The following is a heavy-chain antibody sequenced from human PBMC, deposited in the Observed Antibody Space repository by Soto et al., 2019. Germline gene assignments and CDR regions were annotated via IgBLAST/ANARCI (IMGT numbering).Heavy chain of an antibody. J-gene: IGHJ4*02. CDR2: MNPNNGHT. V-gene: IGHV1-8*01. CDR3: ARGLSGQTYFNY. CDR1: GYTLSSYD. Sequence: ASVKVSCKTSGYTLSSYDVTWVRQATGQGLEWMGWMNPNNGHTGYAPKFQDRVTMTRDTSTSTAYIELSRLTSEDTAVYYCARGLSGQTYFNYWGQGTLVTVSS.